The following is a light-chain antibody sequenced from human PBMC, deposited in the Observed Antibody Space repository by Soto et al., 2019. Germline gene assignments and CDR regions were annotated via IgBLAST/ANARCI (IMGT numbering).Light chain of an antibody. V-gene: IGLV1-51*01. CDR3: GSWDSSLSAYV. CDR1: SSNIGGNS. Sequence: QSVLTQPPSVSAAPGQKVTISCSGSSSNIGGNSVSWYQQLPGTAPKLLIYDDNKRPSGIPDRFSGSKSGTSATLGVTGFQTGDEADYYCGSWDSSLSAYVFGTGTKV. J-gene: IGLJ1*01. CDR2: DDN.